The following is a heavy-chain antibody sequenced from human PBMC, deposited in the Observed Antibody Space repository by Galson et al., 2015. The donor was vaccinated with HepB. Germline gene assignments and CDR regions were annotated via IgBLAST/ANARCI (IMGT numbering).Heavy chain of an antibody. D-gene: IGHD4-17*01. V-gene: IGHV3-21*01. CDR1: GFTFSSYS. CDR3: AREMNDYGDYYFDY. CDR2: ISSSSSYI. Sequence: SLRLSCAASGFTFSSYSMNWVRRAPGKGLEWVSSISSSSSYIYYADSVKGRFTISRDNAKNSLYLQMNSLRAEDAAVYYCAREMNDYGDYYFDYWGQGTLVTVSS. J-gene: IGHJ4*02.